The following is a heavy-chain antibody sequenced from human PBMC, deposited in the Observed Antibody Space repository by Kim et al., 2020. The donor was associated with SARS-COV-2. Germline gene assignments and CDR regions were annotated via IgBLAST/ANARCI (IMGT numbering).Heavy chain of an antibody. Sequence: TYAQKFQGRVTMTIDTTTNTVYMELSSLRFEDTAVYYCAREVTTDYSMDVWGQGTTVTVSS. CDR3: AREVTTDYSMDV. J-gene: IGHJ6*02. V-gene: IGHV1-46*01. D-gene: IGHD4-4*01.